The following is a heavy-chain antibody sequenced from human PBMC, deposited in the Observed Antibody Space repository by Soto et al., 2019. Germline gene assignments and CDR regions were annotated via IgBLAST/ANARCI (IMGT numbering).Heavy chain of an antibody. CDR2: IYDSGST. Sequence: SETLSLTCAVSGGSISSGGYSWSWIRQRPGKGLEWIGYIYDSGSTYYNPSLKSRVTISVAKSKNPLSLKLSTVPAADTAVYYCARARYYDFWSGYSLWEDYYYGMDVWGQGTTVTVSS. D-gene: IGHD3-3*01. CDR3: ARARYYDFWSGYSLWEDYYYGMDV. J-gene: IGHJ6*02. CDR1: GGSISSGGYS. V-gene: IGHV4-30-2*01.